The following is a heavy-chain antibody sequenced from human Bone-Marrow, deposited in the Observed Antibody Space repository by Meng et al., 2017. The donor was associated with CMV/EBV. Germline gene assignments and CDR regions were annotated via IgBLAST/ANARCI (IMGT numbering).Heavy chain of an antibody. CDR1: GFTFSSYG. J-gene: IGHJ6*02. D-gene: IGHD5-18*01. Sequence: GGSLRLSCAASGFTFSSYGMHWVRQAPGKGLEWVAVIWYDGSNKYYADSVKGRFTISRDNSKNTLYLQMNSLRAEDTAVYYCAKDHPYSYGLEGSYGMDVWGQGTTVTVSS. CDR3: AKDHPYSYGLEGSYGMDV. CDR2: IWYDGSNK. V-gene: IGHV3-33*06.